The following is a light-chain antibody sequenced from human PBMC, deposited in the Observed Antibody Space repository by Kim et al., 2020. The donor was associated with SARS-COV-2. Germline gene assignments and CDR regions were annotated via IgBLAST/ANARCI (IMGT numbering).Light chain of an antibody. CDR1: QSVSSSY. Sequence: EIVLTQSPGTLSLSPGEGATLSCRASQSVSSSYLAWYQQKPGQAPRLLIFGTSSRATGIPDRFSGSGSGTDFTLTISRLEPEDFAVYYCQHFGNSVWTFGQGTKVDIK. J-gene: IGKJ1*01. CDR2: GTS. CDR3: QHFGNSVWT. V-gene: IGKV3-20*01.